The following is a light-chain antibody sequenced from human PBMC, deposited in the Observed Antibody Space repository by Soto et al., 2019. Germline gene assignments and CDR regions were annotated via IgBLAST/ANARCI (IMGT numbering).Light chain of an antibody. CDR3: QPYNNWTLT. J-gene: IGKJ4*01. Sequence: EVVMRQSPATLSFSPGEGATLSCRDSQGIGDTLAWYQHKPGQTPRLLIYDTSTRATGVPTGFSGSRSGAEFTLTINSLKYEDFAVYYCQPYNNWTLTFGGGTKVDIK. V-gene: IGKV3-15*01. CDR1: QGIGDT. CDR2: DTS.